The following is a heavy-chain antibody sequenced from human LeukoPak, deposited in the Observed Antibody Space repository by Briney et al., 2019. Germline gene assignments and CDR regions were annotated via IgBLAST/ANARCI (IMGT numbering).Heavy chain of an antibody. CDR1: GFTFTKNW. Sequence: PGGSLRLSCAASGFTFTKNWMTWVRQAPGKGLEWVSYISSSSSTIYYADSVKGRFTISRDNAKNSLYLQMNSLRAEDTAVYYCARQGRVGQRPFDYWGQGTLVTVSS. D-gene: IGHD6-6*01. V-gene: IGHV3-48*01. CDR3: ARQGRVGQRPFDY. J-gene: IGHJ4*02. CDR2: ISSSSSTI.